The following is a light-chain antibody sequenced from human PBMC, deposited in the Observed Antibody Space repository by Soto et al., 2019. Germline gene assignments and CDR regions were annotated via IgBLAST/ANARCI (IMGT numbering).Light chain of an antibody. CDR1: QTILYSPNNKNY. Sequence: DIVMTQSPDSLAVSPGERATINCKSSQTILYSPNNKNYLAWYQKKAGQPPKLLIYWASTRESGVPDRFSGRGSGTDFTLTISSLQAEDVAVYYCQQYYDTPRTFGQGTKVEFK. CDR3: QQYYDTPRT. V-gene: IGKV4-1*01. J-gene: IGKJ1*01. CDR2: WAS.